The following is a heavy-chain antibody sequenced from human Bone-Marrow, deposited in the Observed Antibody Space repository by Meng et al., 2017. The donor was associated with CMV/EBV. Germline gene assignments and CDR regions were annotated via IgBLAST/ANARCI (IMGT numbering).Heavy chain of an antibody. CDR3: AHTTLIVGENYFDY. V-gene: IGHV2-5*02. Sequence: HIALKDSAPTTVKPTQTLRLTCTFSGFSLSTSGVGVGWIRQPPGKALEWLALIYWDDDKRYSPSLKSRLTITKDTSKNQVVLTMTNMDPVDTATYYCAHTTLIVGENYFDYWGQGTMVTVSS. CDR1: GFSLSTSGVG. CDR2: IYWDDDK. D-gene: IGHD3-22*01. J-gene: IGHJ4*02.